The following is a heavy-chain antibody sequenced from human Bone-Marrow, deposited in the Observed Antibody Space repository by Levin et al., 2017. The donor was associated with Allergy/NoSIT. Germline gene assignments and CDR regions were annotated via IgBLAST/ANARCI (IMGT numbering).Heavy chain of an antibody. Sequence: SGPTLVKPTQTLTLTCTVSGVSLSPSEMRVSWIRQSPGKALEWLARIDWDDDKYYSTSLRTRLTISRDTSTNEVVLTMTNMEPADPGTYYCVWTSTQNWFDPWGQGTLVTVSS. CDR1: GVSLSPSEMR. V-gene: IGHV2-70*04. J-gene: IGHJ5*02. CDR3: VWTSTQNWFDP. CDR2: IDWDDDK. D-gene: IGHD3/OR15-3a*01.